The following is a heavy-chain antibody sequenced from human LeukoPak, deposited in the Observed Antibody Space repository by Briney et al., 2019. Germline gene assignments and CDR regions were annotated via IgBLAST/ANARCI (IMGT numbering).Heavy chain of an antibody. Sequence: PGGSLRLSCAASGFTFSSYGMHWVRQAPGKGLEWVAVIWYDGSNKYYADSVKGRFTISRDNSKNTLYLQMNSLRAEDTAVYYCARDCDGVGQYYYYGMDVWGQGTTVTVSS. D-gene: IGHD3-3*01. CDR1: GFTFSSYG. CDR3: ARDCDGVGQYYYYGMDV. J-gene: IGHJ6*02. V-gene: IGHV3-33*01. CDR2: IWYDGSNK.